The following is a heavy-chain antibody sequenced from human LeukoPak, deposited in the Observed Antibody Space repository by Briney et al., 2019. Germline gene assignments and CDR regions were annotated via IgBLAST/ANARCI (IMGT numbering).Heavy chain of an antibody. CDR1: GGSFSGYY. J-gene: IGHJ4*02. CDR2: INHSGST. CDR3: ARLSSSWYKYYFDY. Sequence: SETLSLTCAVYGGSFSGYYWSWIRQPPGKGLEWIGEINHSGSTNYNPSLKCRVTISVDTSKNQFSLKLSSVTAADTAVYYCARLSSSWYKYYFDYWGQGTLVTVSS. D-gene: IGHD6-13*01. V-gene: IGHV4-34*01.